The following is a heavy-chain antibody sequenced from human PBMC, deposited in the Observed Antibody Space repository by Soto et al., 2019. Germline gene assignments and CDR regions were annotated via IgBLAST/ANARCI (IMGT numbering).Heavy chain of an antibody. V-gene: IGHV4-39*01. Sequence: QLQLQESGPGLVKPSETLSLTCTVSGGSISSSSYYWGWIRQPPGKGLEWIGSIYYSGSTYYNPSLKSRVTISVDTSKNQFSLKLSSVTAADTAVYYCAAGRIVATIFSWFDPWGQGTLVTVSS. CDR2: IYYSGST. CDR1: GGSISSSSYY. D-gene: IGHD5-12*01. J-gene: IGHJ5*02. CDR3: AAGRIVATIFSWFDP.